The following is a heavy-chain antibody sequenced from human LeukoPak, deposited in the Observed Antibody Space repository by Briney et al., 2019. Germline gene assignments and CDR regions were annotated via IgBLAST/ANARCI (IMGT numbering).Heavy chain of an antibody. CDR2: IRYDGSNK. V-gene: IGHV3-30*02. Sequence: PGGSLRLSCAASGFTFSSYGMHWVRQAPGKGLEWVAFIRYDGSNKYYADSVKGRFTTSRDNSKNTLYLQMNSLRAEDTAVYYCARELTAADWGYFDYWGQGTLVTVSS. J-gene: IGHJ4*02. D-gene: IGHD6-13*01. CDR1: GFTFSSYG. CDR3: ARELTAADWGYFDY.